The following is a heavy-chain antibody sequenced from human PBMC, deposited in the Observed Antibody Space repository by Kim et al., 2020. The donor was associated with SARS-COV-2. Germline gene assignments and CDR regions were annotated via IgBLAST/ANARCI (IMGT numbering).Heavy chain of an antibody. J-gene: IGHJ4*02. V-gene: IGHV4-34*01. CDR1: GGSFSGYY. Sequence: SETLSLTCAVYGGSFSGYYWSWIRQPPGKGLEWIGEINHSGSTNYNPSLKSRVTISVDTSKNQFSLKLSSVTAADTAVYYCARVGLHYYDSSGYYYSFDYWGQGTLVTVSS. D-gene: IGHD3-22*01. CDR2: INHSGST. CDR3: ARVGLHYYDSSGYYYSFDY.